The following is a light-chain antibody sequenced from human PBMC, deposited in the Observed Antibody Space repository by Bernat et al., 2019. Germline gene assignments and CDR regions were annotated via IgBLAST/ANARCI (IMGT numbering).Light chain of an antibody. CDR2: AAS. J-gene: IGKJ2*01. V-gene: IGKV1-39*01. CDR1: QSIISH. CDR3: QQSYRTPQT. Sequence: DIQMTLSPSSLSASVGDRVTLTCRASQSIISHLNWYQQKPGKAPKLLIYAASSLQSGVPSRFSGSGSGTDFTLTISTLQLEDFATYYCQQSYRTPQTFGPGTKLEIK.